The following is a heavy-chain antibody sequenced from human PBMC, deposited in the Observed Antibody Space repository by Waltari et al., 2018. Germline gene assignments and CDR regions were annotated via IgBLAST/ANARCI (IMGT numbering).Heavy chain of an antibody. V-gene: IGHV4-34*01. CDR2: INHSGST. CDR1: GGSFSGYY. CDR3: ARVRHDFWSGYHRYYYYYMDV. D-gene: IGHD3-3*01. J-gene: IGHJ6*03. Sequence: QVQLQQWGAGLLKPSETLSLTCAVYGGSFSGYYWSWIRQPPGKGLEWIGEINHSGSTNYTPSLKSRVTISVDTSKNQFSLKLSSVTAADTAVYYCARVRHDFWSGYHRYYYYYMDVWGKGTTVTVSS.